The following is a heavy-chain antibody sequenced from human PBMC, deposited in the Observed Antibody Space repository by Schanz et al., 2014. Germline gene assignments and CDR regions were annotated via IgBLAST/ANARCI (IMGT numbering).Heavy chain of an antibody. CDR3: VKDAYCAGDCFPAEYFQH. CDR1: GFSFSSYS. J-gene: IGHJ1*01. V-gene: IGHV3-33*03. CDR2: IWSDGSTK. D-gene: IGHD2-21*02. Sequence: ADLVESGGGLIQRGESLRLSCSASGFSFSSYSMNWVRQAPGKGPEWVAVIWSDGSTKYYADSVKGRFTISRDNSKNTLYLQMSSLRHEDSAVYYCVKDAYCAGDCFPAEYFQHWGQGTLVTVSS.